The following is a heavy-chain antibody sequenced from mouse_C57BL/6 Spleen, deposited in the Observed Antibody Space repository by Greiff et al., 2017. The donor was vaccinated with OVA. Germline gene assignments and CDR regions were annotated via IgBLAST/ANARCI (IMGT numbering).Heavy chain of an antibody. J-gene: IGHJ4*01. CDR1: GYTFTSYW. D-gene: IGHD2-1*01. CDR2: IYPGSGST. Sequence: QVQLQQSGAELVKPGASVKMSCKASGYTFTSYWITWVKQRPGQGLEWIGDIYPGSGSTNYNEKFKSKATLTVDTSSSTAYMQLSSLTSEDSAVYYCARSLLWSPMDYWGQGTSVTVSS. CDR3: ARSLLWSPMDY. V-gene: IGHV1-55*01.